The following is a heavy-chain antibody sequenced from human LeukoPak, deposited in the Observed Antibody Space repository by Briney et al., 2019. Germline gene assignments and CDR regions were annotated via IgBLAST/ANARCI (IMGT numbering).Heavy chain of an antibody. CDR2: FDPEDGET. CDR1: GYTLTELS. D-gene: IGHD3-22*01. Sequence: ASVKVSCKVSGYTLTELSMHWVRQAPGKGLEWMGGFDPEDGETIYAQKFQGRVTVTEDTSTDTAYMELSSLRSEDTAVYYCATDAYYYDSRFDYWGQGTLVTVSS. V-gene: IGHV1-24*01. CDR3: ATDAYYYDSRFDY. J-gene: IGHJ4*02.